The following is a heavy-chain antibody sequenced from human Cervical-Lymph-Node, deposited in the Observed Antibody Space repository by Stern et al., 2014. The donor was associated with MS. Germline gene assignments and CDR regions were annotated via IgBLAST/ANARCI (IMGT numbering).Heavy chain of an antibody. J-gene: IGHJ5*01. D-gene: IGHD3-10*01. Sequence: QVQLVQSGAEVKKPGASVKVSCKASGHTFAVHWVRQAPGQRLEWMGRIITGNGDTNYSQKFQGRVTITRDTFASTAYMELRSLRSEETAVYYCTSLSGPLDSWGQGTLVTVSS. CDR3: TSLSGPLDS. V-gene: IGHV1-3*04. CDR1: GHTFA. CDR2: IITGNGDT.